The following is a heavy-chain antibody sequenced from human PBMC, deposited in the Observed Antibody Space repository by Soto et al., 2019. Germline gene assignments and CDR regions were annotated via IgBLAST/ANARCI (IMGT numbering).Heavy chain of an antibody. CDR2: LSWNSDNT. Sequence: GGSLRLSCAASGFTCDDYAMHWAREAPGKGLEWVSSLSWNSDNTDYADSVKGRFTMSRDNAKNSLYLQMNSLRPEDTALYYCAKCRTFDILTGYDYWGQGTLVTVSS. CDR1: GFTCDDYA. J-gene: IGHJ4*02. V-gene: IGHV3-9*01. D-gene: IGHD3-9*01. CDR3: AKCRTFDILTGYDY.